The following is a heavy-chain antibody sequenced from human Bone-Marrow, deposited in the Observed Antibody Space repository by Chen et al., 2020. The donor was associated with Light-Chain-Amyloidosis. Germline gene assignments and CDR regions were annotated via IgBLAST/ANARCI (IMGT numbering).Heavy chain of an antibody. CDR3: ARRRDGYNFDY. D-gene: IGHD5-12*01. V-gene: IGHV5-51*01. CDR1: GYTFPNYW. Sequence: GQSGPEVKKPGESLKISCEGSGYTFPNYWIGWVRQMPGKGLEWMGVIYPDDSDARYSPSFEGQVTISADKSITTAYLQWRSLKASDTAMYYCARRRDGYNFDYWGQGTLVTVSS. J-gene: IGHJ4*02. CDR2: IYPDDSDA.